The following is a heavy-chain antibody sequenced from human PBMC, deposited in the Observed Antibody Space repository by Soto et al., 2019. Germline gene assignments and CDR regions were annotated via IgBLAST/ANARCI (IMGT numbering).Heavy chain of an antibody. CDR3: ARASRLGYCSSSSCYDALDI. D-gene: IGHD2-2*01. CDR1: GGTFSSYT. V-gene: IGHV1-69*02. CDR2: IIPILGLA. J-gene: IGHJ3*02. Sequence: QVQLVQSGAEVKKPGSSVKVSCNASGGTFSSYTISWVRQAPGQGLEWMGRIIPILGLANYAQRFQGRVTITADKSTSTAYMELSSLRSEDTAVYYCARASRLGYCSSSSCYDALDIWGQGTMVTVSS.